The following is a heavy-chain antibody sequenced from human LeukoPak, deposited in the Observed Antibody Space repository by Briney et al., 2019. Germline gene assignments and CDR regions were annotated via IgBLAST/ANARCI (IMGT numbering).Heavy chain of an antibody. D-gene: IGHD3-16*01. V-gene: IGHV3-23*01. CDR2: ISGSGGST. CDR1: GFTFSSYA. Sequence: HPGGSLRLSCAASGFTFSSYAMSWVRQAPGKGLEWVSAISGSGGSTYYADSVKGRFTISRDNSKNTLYLQMNSLRAEDTAVYYCAKMPRGRVLLYIDYWGQGTLVTVSS. CDR3: AKMPRGRVLLYIDY. J-gene: IGHJ4*02.